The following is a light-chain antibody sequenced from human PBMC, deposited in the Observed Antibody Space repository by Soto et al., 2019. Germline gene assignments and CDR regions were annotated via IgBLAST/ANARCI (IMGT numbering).Light chain of an antibody. J-gene: IGLJ2*01. CDR2: GNS. Sequence: QSVLTQPPSVSGAPGQRVTISCTGSSSNIGAGYDVHWYQQLPGIAPKLLIYGNSNRPSGVPDRFSGSKSGTSASLAITGLQAQDEADYYCQSYASSLSALVFGGGTKVTVL. CDR3: QSYASSLSALV. CDR1: SSNIGAGYD. V-gene: IGLV1-40*01.